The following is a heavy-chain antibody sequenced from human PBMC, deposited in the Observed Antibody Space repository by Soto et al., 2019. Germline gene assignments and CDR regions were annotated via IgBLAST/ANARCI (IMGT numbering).Heavy chain of an antibody. CDR1: GGSFSGYY. J-gene: IGHJ5*02. CDR2: INHSGST. Sequence: PSETLSLTCAVYGGSFSGYYWSWILQPPGKGLEWIGEINHSGSTNYNPSLKSRVTISVDTSKNQFSLKLSSVTAADTAVYYCARGGTRVYDILTGYTPRKLQTGSWFDPWGQGTLVTVSS. V-gene: IGHV4-34*01. D-gene: IGHD3-9*01. CDR3: ARGGTRVYDILTGYTPRKLQTGSWFDP.